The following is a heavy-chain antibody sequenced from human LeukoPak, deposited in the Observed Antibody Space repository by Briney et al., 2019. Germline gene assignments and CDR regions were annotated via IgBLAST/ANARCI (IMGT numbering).Heavy chain of an antibody. V-gene: IGHV4-30-2*01. CDR3: ARDCRNNYSYHDAFDI. CDR2: IYHSGST. CDR1: GGSISSGGYS. J-gene: IGHJ3*02. D-gene: IGHD2-15*01. Sequence: PQTLSLTCAVSGGSISSGGYSWSWIRQPPGKGLEWIGYIYHSGSTYYNPSLKGRVTISVDRSKNQFSLKLSSVTAADTAVYYCARDCRNNYSYHDAFDIWGQGTMVTVSS.